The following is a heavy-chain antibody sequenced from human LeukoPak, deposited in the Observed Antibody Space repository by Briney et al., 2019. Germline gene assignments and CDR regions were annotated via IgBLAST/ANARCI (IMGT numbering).Heavy chain of an antibody. D-gene: IGHD2-15*01. CDR1: GFSFSTYG. V-gene: IGHV3-30*02. J-gene: IGHJ4*02. CDR2: IRSDGITT. CDR3: AKDRIVVVPARRGFDY. Sequence: PGGSLRLSCTASGFSFSTYGLHWVRQAPGKGLEWVAFIRSDGITTYYVDSVKGRFTISRDNSKNTLYLQMNSLRPEDSALYYCAKDRIVVVPARRGFDYWGQGTLVTVSS.